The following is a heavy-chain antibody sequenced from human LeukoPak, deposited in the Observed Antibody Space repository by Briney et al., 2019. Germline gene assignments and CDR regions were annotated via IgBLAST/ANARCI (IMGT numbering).Heavy chain of an antibody. D-gene: IGHD3-22*01. J-gene: IGHJ4*02. Sequence: PGGSLRLSCAASGFTFSSYGMHWVRQAPGKGLEWVAFIRYDGSNKYYADSVKGRFTISRDNPKNTLYLQMNSLRAEDTAVYYCAKYYDSSGYGYFDYWGQGTLVTVSS. CDR1: GFTFSSYG. CDR2: IRYDGSNK. CDR3: AKYYDSSGYGYFDY. V-gene: IGHV3-30*02.